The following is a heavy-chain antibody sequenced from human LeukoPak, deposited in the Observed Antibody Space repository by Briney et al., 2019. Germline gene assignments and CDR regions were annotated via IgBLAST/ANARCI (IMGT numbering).Heavy chain of an antibody. CDR3: ARAGYSSSWYAY. CDR2: INPNSGGT. Sequence: ASVKVSCKASGYTLTGYYMHWVRQAPGQGLEWMGRINPNSGGTNYAQKFQGRVTMTRDTSISTAYMELSRLRSDDTAVYYCARAGYSSSWYAYWGQGTLVTVSS. V-gene: IGHV1-2*06. CDR1: GYTLTGYY. D-gene: IGHD6-13*01. J-gene: IGHJ4*02.